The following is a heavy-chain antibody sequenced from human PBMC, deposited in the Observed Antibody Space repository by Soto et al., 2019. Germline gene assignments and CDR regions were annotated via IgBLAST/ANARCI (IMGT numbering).Heavy chain of an antibody. Sequence: EVQLVESGGGLVQSGGSLRLSCAASGFIFSSFEMNWVRQAPGKGLEWVSYISSSGSTKYYADSVKGRFTISRDNAKNSLYLQMNSLRAEDTAVYYCARGYYDSSGDSHFDYWGQGTLVTVSS. CDR1: GFIFSSFE. CDR3: ARGYYDSSGDSHFDY. V-gene: IGHV3-48*03. D-gene: IGHD3-22*01. CDR2: ISSSGSTK. J-gene: IGHJ4*02.